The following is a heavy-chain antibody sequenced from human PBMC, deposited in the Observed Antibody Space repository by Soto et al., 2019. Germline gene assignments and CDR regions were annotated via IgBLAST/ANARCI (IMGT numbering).Heavy chain of an antibody. Sequence: QVQLVQSGAEVKKPGASVKVSCKASGYTFTSYYMHWVRQAPGQGLEWMGIINPSGGSTSYAQKFQGRVTMTRDTSTSTVYMELSSLRSEDTAVYYCARYCSSTSCQSAFDYWGQGTLVTVSS. CDR2: INPSGGST. CDR3: ARYCSSTSCQSAFDY. J-gene: IGHJ4*02. V-gene: IGHV1-46*01. D-gene: IGHD2-2*01. CDR1: GYTFTSYY.